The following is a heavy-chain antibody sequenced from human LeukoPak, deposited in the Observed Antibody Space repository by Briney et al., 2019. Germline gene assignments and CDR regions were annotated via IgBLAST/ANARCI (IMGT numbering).Heavy chain of an antibody. Sequence: PSDTLSLTCTVSGGSFRSYYWNWIRQFPGKGLEWIGNIYHSGSTNYNPSLKSRFTISVDTSKNQFSLKMYSVTAADTAVYYCAGYTSGWAFDFWRQGALVTVSS. CDR1: GGSFRSYY. J-gene: IGHJ4*02. CDR2: IYHSGST. D-gene: IGHD6-19*01. V-gene: IGHV4-4*09. CDR3: AGYTSGWAFDF.